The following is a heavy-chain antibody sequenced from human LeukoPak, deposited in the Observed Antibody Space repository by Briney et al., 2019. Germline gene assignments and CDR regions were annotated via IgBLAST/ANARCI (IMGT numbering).Heavy chain of an antibody. D-gene: IGHD1-26*01. Sequence: ASVKVSCKAFGYTFTSNYMHWVRQAPGQGLEWMGIINPSGGSTSYAQKFQGRVTMTRDMSTSTVYMELSSLRSEDTAVYYCARDFGGVGATILDHNWFDPWGQGTLVTVSS. CDR3: ARDFGGVGATILDHNWFDP. V-gene: IGHV1-46*01. CDR1: GYTFTSNY. J-gene: IGHJ5*02. CDR2: INPSGGST.